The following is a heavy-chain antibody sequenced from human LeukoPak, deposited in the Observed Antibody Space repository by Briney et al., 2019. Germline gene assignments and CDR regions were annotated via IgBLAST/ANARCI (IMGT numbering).Heavy chain of an antibody. Sequence: ASVNVSCKASGYTFTGYYMHWVRQAPGQGLEWMGWINPNSGGTNYAQKFQGRVTMTRDTSISTAYMELSRLESDDPAIYYCARTDNKYDSRLLFNWGQGTQIIVSS. CDR2: INPNSGGT. CDR1: GYTFTGYY. V-gene: IGHV1-2*02. CDR3: ARTDNKYDSRLLFN. D-gene: IGHD3-22*01. J-gene: IGHJ4*02.